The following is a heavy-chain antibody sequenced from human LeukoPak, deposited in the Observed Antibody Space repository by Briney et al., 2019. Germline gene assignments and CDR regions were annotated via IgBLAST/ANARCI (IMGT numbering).Heavy chain of an antibody. CDR3: ARRQGSGSYYRALDY. J-gene: IGHJ4*02. CDR2: INPSGGST. D-gene: IGHD1-26*01. CDR1: GYTFTSYY. V-gene: IGHV1-46*01. Sequence: ASVKVSCKASGYTFTSYYMHWVRQAPGQGLEWMGIINPSGGSTSYAQKFQGRVTMTRETSTSTVYMELSSLRSEDTAVYYCARRQGSGSYYRALDYWGQGTLVTVSS.